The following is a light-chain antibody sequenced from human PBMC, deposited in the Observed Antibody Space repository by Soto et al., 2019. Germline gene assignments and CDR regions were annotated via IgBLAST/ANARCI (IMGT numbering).Light chain of an antibody. J-gene: IGLJ2*01. CDR3: CSYAGSYSWV. V-gene: IGLV2-11*01. CDR2: DVN. Sequence: QSALTQPRSVSGSTGQSVTLSCTGTSSDVGGYNYVSWYQQHAGKAPKLMICDVNKRPSGVPDRFSGSKSGNTASLTISGLQAEDEADYYCCSYAGSYSWVFRGGNKLTVL. CDR1: SSDVGGYNY.